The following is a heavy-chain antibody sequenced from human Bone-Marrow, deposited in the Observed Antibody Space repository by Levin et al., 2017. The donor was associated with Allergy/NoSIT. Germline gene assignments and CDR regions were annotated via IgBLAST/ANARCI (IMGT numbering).Heavy chain of an antibody. CDR3: ARLPGYCSGGSCANWYFDL. CDR2: IYPDDSDT. V-gene: IGHV5-51*01. CDR1: GYSFTSYW. J-gene: IGHJ2*01. D-gene: IGHD2-15*01. Sequence: GESLKISCKGSGYSFTSYWIGWVRQMPGKGLEWMGIIYPDDSDTTYSPSFQGQVTISADKSISTAYLQWSSLTASDTAMYYCARLPGYCSGGSCANWYFDLWGRGTLVTVSS.